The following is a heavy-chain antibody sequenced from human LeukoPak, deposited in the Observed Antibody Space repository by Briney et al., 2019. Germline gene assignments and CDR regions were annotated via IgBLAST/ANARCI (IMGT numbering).Heavy chain of an antibody. J-gene: IGHJ3*02. CDR1: GFTFSTYG. Sequence: GGSLRLSCAASGFTFSTYGMSWVRQAPGKGLDWVSAISGSGGRTNYADSVAGRFTIFRDNSKNTLYLQMNSLRAEDTAVYYCARDPQINAFDIWGQGTMVTVSS. V-gene: IGHV3-23*01. CDR3: ARDPQINAFDI. CDR2: ISGSGGRT.